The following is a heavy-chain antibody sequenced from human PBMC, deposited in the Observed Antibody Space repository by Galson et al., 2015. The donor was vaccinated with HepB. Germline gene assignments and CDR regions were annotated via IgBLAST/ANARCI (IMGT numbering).Heavy chain of an antibody. D-gene: IGHD6-13*01. J-gene: IGHJ4*02. V-gene: IGHV1-2*02. CDR1: GYTFTGYY. CDR3: ARGIIPLVRGDY. Sequence: SVTVSCKASGYTFTGYYMHWVRQAPGQGLEWMGWINPNSGGTNYAQKFQGRVTMTRDTSISTAYMELSRLRSDDTAVYYCARGIIPLVRGDYWGQGTLVTVSS. CDR2: INPNSGGT.